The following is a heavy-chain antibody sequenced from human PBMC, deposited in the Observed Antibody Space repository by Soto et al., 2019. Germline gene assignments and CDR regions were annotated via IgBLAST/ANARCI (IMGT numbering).Heavy chain of an antibody. CDR3: ARDRLYGMDV. J-gene: IGHJ6*02. CDR1: GGSISSGGYY. Sequence: QVQLQESGPGLVKPSQTLSLTCTVSGGSISSGGYYWSWIRQHPGKGLEWIGYIYYSGSTYYNPSLQSRVTVSVATSKNPYSLKLSSVTAADTAVYYCARDRLYGMDVWGQGTTVTVSS. CDR2: IYYSGST. V-gene: IGHV4-31*03.